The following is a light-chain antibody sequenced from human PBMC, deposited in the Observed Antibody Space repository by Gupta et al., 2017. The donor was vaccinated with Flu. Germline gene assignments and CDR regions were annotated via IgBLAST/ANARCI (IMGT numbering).Light chain of an antibody. J-gene: IGKJ4*01. Sequence: PSLLSASVGDRVTITCRASQGINNNLAWYQKKSGKAPKLLIYAASTLQSGVPSRFSGRGSGSEFTLTISTLQPEDFATYFCQQLNTFPLTFGGGTIVEIQ. CDR3: QQLNTFPLT. V-gene: IGKV1-9*01. CDR2: AAS. CDR1: QGINNN.